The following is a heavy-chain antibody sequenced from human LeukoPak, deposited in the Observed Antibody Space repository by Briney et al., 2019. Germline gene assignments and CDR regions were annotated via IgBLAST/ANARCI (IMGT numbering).Heavy chain of an antibody. CDR2: ISTYNGNT. D-gene: IGHD2-2*01. CDR3: ALPAKGAFFYYYMEV. V-gene: IGHV1-18*01. CDR1: AYTSPNYG. J-gene: IGHJ6*03. Sequence: GASVKVSCKASAYTSPNYGITWVRQAPGRGLDWMGWISTYNGNTQYAQKFQGRVTMTTDTPTKTVYMELSNLRSNDTAVYYCALPAKGAFFYYYMEVWGKGTTVTVSS.